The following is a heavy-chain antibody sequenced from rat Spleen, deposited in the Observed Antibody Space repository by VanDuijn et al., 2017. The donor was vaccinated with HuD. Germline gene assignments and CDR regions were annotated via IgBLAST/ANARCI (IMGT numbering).Heavy chain of an antibody. V-gene: IGHV2S61*01. J-gene: IGHJ2*01. D-gene: IGHD1-12*03. CDR3: ATQHYYDGYYRDY. Sequence: QVQLKESGPGLVQPSQTLSLTCTVSGFSLTSYHVHWVRQPPGKGLEWMGVIWGNEDTNYKSPLKSRLSISKDTSKSQVFLKMNNLQTEDTAMYFCATQHYYDGYYRDYWGQGVMVTVSS. CDR1: GFSLTSYH. CDR2: IWGNEDT.